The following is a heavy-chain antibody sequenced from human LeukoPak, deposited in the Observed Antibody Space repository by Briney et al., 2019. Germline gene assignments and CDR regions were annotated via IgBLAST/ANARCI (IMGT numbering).Heavy chain of an antibody. V-gene: IGHV3-48*04. CDR3: ARQWYYYDSSGYYYDAFDI. CDR1: GFTFSSYS. D-gene: IGHD3-22*01. CDR2: ISSSSSMI. Sequence: GGSLRLSCAVSGFTFSSYSMNWVRQAPGKGLEWVSYISSSSSMIWYADSVKGRFTISRDNAKSSLYLQMNSLRAEDTAVYYCARQWYYYDSSGYYYDAFDIWGQGTMVTVSS. J-gene: IGHJ3*02.